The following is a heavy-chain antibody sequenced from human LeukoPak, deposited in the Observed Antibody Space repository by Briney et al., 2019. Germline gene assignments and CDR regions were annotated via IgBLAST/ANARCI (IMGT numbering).Heavy chain of an antibody. J-gene: IGHJ5*02. CDR2: ISYDGSNK. Sequence: GGSLRLSCAASGFTFSSYGMHWVRQAPGKGLEWVAVISYDGSNKYYADSVKGRFTISRDNSKNTLYLQMNSLRAEDTAVYYCAKDFNWNVGDLSADWFDPWGQGTLVTVSS. D-gene: IGHD1-20*01. CDR3: AKDFNWNVGDLSADWFDP. CDR1: GFTFSSYG. V-gene: IGHV3-30*18.